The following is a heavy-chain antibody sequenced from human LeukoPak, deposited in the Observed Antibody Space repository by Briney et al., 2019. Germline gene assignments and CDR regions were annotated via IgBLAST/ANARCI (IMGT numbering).Heavy chain of an antibody. CDR3: ARDSVVVPAAEPSNYYYYYYMDV. V-gene: IGHV1-18*01. Sequence: ASVKVSCKASGYTFTSYGISWVRQAPGQGLEWMGWISAYNGNTNYAQKLKGRVTMTTDTSTSTAYMELRSLRSDDTAVYYCARDSVVVPAAEPSNYYYYYYMDVWGKGTTVTVSS. CDR1: GYTFTSYG. D-gene: IGHD2-2*01. J-gene: IGHJ6*03. CDR2: ISAYNGNT.